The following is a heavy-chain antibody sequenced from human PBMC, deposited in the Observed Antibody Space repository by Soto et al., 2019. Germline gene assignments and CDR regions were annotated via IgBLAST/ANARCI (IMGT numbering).Heavy chain of an antibody. Sequence: QVQLQESGPGLVKPSETLSLSCTVSGGSISSYYWSWFRQSPGKRMEWIGYVHHSWGSSYNPSLQRRVAISRDTSKSQFSLKVTSVTAIDTAVYYCARQGFGPLHGLVDVWGQGTTVTVSS. CDR1: GGSISSYY. CDR2: VHHSWGS. J-gene: IGHJ6*02. CDR3: ARQGFGPLHGLVDV. V-gene: IGHV4-59*08. D-gene: IGHD3-10*01.